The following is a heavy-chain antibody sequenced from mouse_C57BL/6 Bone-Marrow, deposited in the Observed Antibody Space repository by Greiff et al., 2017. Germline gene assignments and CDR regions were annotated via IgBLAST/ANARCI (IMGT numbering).Heavy chain of an antibody. CDR2: ISYDGSN. J-gene: IGHJ3*01. Sequence: EVKLEESGPGLVKPSQSLSLTCSVTGYSITSGYYWNWIRQFPGNKLEWMGYISYDGSNNYNPSLKNRISITRDTSKNQFFLKLNSVTTEDTATYYGGRASAWFAYGGQGTLVTVSA. CDR3: GRASAWFAY. V-gene: IGHV3-6*01. CDR1: GYSITSGYY.